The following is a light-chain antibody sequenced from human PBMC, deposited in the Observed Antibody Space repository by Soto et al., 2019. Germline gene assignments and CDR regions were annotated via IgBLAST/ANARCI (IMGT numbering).Light chain of an antibody. CDR1: ISNIGSNT. Sequence: HSVLTQPPSASGTPGQRVTISCSGSISNIGSNTVSWFQQLPGAAPKLLIHSYNQRPSGVPDRFSGSKSGTSASLAISGLQSEDEADYFCAAWHNSLNAVVFGGGTKLTVL. J-gene: IGLJ2*01. CDR3: AAWHNSLNAVV. CDR2: SYN. V-gene: IGLV1-44*01.